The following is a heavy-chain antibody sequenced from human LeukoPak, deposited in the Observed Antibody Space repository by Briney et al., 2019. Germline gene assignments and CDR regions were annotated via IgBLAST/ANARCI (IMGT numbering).Heavy chain of an antibody. CDR1: GFTFSSYG. J-gene: IGHJ4*02. CDR2: IWYDGSNK. CDR3: ARDATGQIDY. V-gene: IGHV3-33*01. Sequence: GRSLRLSCAASGFTFSSYGMHWVRQAPGKGLEWVAVIWYDGSNKYYADSVKGRFTISRDNSKNTLYQQMNSLRAEDTAVYYCARDATGQIDYWGQGTLVTVSS. D-gene: IGHD4-11*01.